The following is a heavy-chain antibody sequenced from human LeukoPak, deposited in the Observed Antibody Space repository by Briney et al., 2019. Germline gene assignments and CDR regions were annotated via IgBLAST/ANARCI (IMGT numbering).Heavy chain of an antibody. V-gene: IGHV4-34*01. CDR2: INHSGST. D-gene: IGHD2-21*02. CDR1: GGSFSGYY. Sequence: KPSETLSLTCAVYGGSFSGYYWSWIRQPPGKGLEWIGEINHSGSTNYNPSLKSRVTISVDTSKNQFSLKLSSVTAADTAVYYCATRTVVTAVWPGINWFDPWGQGTLVTVSS. J-gene: IGHJ5*02. CDR3: ATRTVVTAVWPGINWFDP.